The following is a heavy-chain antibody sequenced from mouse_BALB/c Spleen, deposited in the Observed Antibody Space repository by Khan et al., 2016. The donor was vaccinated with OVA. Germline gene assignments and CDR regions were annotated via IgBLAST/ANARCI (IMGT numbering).Heavy chain of an antibody. CDR2: ISSGGSYT. CDR3: ARQEGYYGTSYYFDY. Sequence: EVPLVESGGDLVKPGGSLKLSCAASGFTFSSYGMSWVRQTPDKRLEWVATISSGGSYTYSPDSVKGRFTISRDNAKNTLYLQMSSLKSEDTAMYYCARQEGYYGTSYYFDYWGQGTTLTVSS. J-gene: IGHJ2*01. V-gene: IGHV5-6*01. D-gene: IGHD1-1*01. CDR1: GFTFSSYG.